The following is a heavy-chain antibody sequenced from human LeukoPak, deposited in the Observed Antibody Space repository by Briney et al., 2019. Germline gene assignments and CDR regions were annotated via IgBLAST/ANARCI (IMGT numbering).Heavy chain of an antibody. Sequence: SETLSLTCTVSGGSISSYYWSWIRQPPGKGLEWIGYIFYTGSTNYNPSLKSRVTISVDTSKNQFSLKLTSVTAADTAVYYCARRHYDSSGYYDYWGQGTLVTVSS. CDR2: IFYTGST. CDR3: ARRHYDSSGYYDY. V-gene: IGHV4-59*08. J-gene: IGHJ4*02. CDR1: GGSISSYY. D-gene: IGHD3-22*01.